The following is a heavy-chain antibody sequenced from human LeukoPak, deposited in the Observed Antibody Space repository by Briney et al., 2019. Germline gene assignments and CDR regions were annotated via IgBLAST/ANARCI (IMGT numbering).Heavy chain of an antibody. V-gene: IGHV1-18*01. CDR1: GYTFTSYG. Sequence: ASVKVSCKASGYTFTSYGISWVRQAPGQGLEWMGWISAYNGNTNYAQKLQGRVTMTTDTSTSTAYMELRSLRSDDTAVYYCARDHSGFLVRGGLNWFEPWGQGTLVTVSS. CDR3: ARDHSGFLVRGGLNWFEP. CDR2: ISAYNGNT. D-gene: IGHD3-3*01. J-gene: IGHJ5*02.